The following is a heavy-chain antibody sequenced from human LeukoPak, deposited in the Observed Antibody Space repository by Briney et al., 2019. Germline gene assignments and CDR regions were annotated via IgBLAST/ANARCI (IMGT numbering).Heavy chain of an antibody. J-gene: IGHJ4*02. Sequence: GGSLRLSCAASGFTFDTYAMSWVRQAPGRGLEWVSLISSSGGSTYYADSVKGRFTVSRDNSKNTPYLQIHSLRAEDTAVYYCAKGKGSSSSSIDWWGQGTLVTVSS. D-gene: IGHD2-15*01. CDR3: AKGKGSSSSSIDW. CDR1: GFTFDTYA. V-gene: IGHV3-23*01. CDR2: ISSSGGST.